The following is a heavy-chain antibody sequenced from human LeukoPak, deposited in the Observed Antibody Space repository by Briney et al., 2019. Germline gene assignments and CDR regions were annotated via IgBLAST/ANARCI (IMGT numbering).Heavy chain of an antibody. J-gene: IGHJ4*02. CDR2: IYYSGST. Sequence: SETLSLTCTVSGGSISSSSYYWGWIRQPPGKGLERIGSIYYSGSTYYNPSLKSRVTISVDTSKNQFSLKLSSVTAADTAVYYCARLRLTDYGGNSGFDYWGQGTLVTVSS. D-gene: IGHD4-23*01. CDR1: GGSISSSSYY. V-gene: IGHV4-39*01. CDR3: ARLRLTDYGGNSGFDY.